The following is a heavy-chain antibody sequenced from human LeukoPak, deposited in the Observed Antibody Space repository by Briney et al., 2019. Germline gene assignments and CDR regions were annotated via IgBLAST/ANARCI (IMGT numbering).Heavy chain of an antibody. CDR2: IYYSGST. J-gene: IGHJ4*02. CDR3: ARGRYTFDY. Sequence: SQTLSLTCTVSGGSISGYYWTWIRQPPGKGLEYIGYIYYSGSTNHNPSLKSRVTISVDTSKNQFSLKLSSVTAADTAVYYCARGRYTFDYWGQGTLVTVSS. V-gene: IGHV4-59*01. CDR1: GGSISGYY. D-gene: IGHD1-1*01.